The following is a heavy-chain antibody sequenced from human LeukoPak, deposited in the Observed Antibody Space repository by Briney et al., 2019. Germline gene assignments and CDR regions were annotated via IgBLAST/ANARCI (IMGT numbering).Heavy chain of an antibody. CDR2: MYYSGNT. V-gene: IGHV4-59*01. J-gene: IGHJ6*02. Sequence: SETLSLTCTVSGGSISSYYWSWIRQPPGKGLEWIGYMYYSGNTSYNPSLKSRVTISVDTSKNQFSLKLNSVTAADTAVYYCARDLIYLTNYYYYGMDVWGQGTTVTVSS. CDR1: GGSISSYY. D-gene: IGHD4/OR15-4a*01. CDR3: ARDLIYLTNYYYYGMDV.